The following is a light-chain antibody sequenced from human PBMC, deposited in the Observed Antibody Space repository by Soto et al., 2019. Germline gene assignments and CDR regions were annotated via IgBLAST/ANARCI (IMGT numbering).Light chain of an antibody. CDR1: QDVRNR. V-gene: IGKV1-39*01. Sequence: DIQMTQSPSSLSASVEDRVIITCRSSQDVRNRLGWYQQKPGKAPKLLIYAASSLQSGVTSRFSGSGSGTDFTLTISSLQPEDFATYYCQQSFRTFGQGTKVDI. CDR3: QQSFRT. CDR2: AAS. J-gene: IGKJ1*01.